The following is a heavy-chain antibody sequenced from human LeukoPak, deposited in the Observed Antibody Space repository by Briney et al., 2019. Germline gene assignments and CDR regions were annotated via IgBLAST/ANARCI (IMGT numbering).Heavy chain of an antibody. V-gene: IGHV1-69*13. D-gene: IGHD5-24*01. CDR3: ARAPVITGSGAFDM. J-gene: IGHJ3*02. CDR1: GGTFSSYA. Sequence: GASVKVSCKASGGTFSSYAISWVRQAPGQGLEWMGGIIPIFGTANYAQKFQGRVTITADESTSTAYMELSSLRAEDTAVYYCARAPVITGSGAFDMWGQGTMVIVSS. CDR2: IIPIFGTA.